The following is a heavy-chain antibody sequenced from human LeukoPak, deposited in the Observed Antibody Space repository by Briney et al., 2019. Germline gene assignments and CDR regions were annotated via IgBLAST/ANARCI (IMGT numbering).Heavy chain of an antibody. CDR1: GDSVSGYGFY. V-gene: IGHV4-61*08. D-gene: IGHD6-13*01. CDR2: VSYSGNT. J-gene: IGHJ6*02. Sequence: PSETLSLTCTVSGDSVSGYGFYWSWIRQPPGRGLEWIVYVSYSGNTNYSPSLKSRISISVDTSKSQFSLELSSVTAADTAVYYCARDRMYSSSRYYFYLMDVWGQGTTVTVSS. CDR3: ARDRMYSSSRYYFYLMDV.